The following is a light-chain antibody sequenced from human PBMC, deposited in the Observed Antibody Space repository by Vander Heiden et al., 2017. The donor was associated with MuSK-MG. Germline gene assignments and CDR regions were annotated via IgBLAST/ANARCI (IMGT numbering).Light chain of an antibody. CDR1: QGISKY. CDR2: AAS. J-gene: IGKJ2*01. Sequence: DIQMTQSPSSLSASVGDRVTITCRASQGISKYLAWFQQKPGEAPKSLTYAASTLQSGVPSKFSGSGSGTDFTLTISSLQPEDFASYYCQQYNTYPYTFGQGTKLEIK. V-gene: IGKV1-16*02. CDR3: QQYNTYPYT.